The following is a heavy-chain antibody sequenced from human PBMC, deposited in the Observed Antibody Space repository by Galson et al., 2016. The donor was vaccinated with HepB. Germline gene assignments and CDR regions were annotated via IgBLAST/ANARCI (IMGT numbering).Heavy chain of an antibody. D-gene: IGHD3-16*02. J-gene: IGHJ5*02. Sequence: SVKVSCKASGFNFSSSTVQRVRQARGQRLEWIGWIGVGSGDISYAQKFQERVTITSDTSTSTAYMELSSLRSEDTAVYYCAADYHDTYFDPWGQGTLVTVSS. CDR1: GFNFSSST. V-gene: IGHV1-58*01. CDR2: IGVGSGDI. CDR3: AADYHDTYFDP.